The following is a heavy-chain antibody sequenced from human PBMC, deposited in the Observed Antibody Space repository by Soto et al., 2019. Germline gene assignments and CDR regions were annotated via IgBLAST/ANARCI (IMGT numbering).Heavy chain of an antibody. CDR3: ASLYYDSSATARSYGMDV. CDR2: IYYSGST. D-gene: IGHD3-22*01. J-gene: IGHJ6*02. V-gene: IGHV4-39*01. CDR1: GGSISSSSYY. Sequence: SETLSLTCTVAGGSISSSSYYWGWIRQPPGKGLEWIGSIYYSGSTYYNPSLKSRVTISVDTSKNQFSLKLSSVTAADTAVYYCASLYYDSSATARSYGMDVWCQGTTVT.